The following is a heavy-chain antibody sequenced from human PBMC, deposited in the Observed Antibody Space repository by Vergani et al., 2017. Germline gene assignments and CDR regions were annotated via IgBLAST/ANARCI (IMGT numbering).Heavy chain of an antibody. CDR3: ATPPTHIVVVPAAIGRRYYYMDV. D-gene: IGHD2-2*01. J-gene: IGHJ6*03. V-gene: IGHV3-30*01. Sequence: QVQLVESGGGVVQPGRSLRLSCAASGFTFSSYAMHWVRQAPGKGLEWVAVISYDGSNKYYADSVKGRFTISRDNSKNTLYLQMNSLRAEDTAVYYCATPPTHIVVVPAAIGRRYYYMDVWGKGTTVTVSS. CDR1: GFTFSSYA. CDR2: ISYDGSNK.